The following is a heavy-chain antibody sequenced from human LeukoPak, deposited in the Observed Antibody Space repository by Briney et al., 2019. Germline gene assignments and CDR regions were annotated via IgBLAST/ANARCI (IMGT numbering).Heavy chain of an antibody. V-gene: IGHV4-4*07. Sequence: SETLSLTSSVPGGSISSHYWSWIWQPAGGRLGWMGRVYTRGNTDYNTSLKSRLIMSVDMSKNQFSLSLSSVTAADTAVYYCARGHQGSTPHDAFDVWGPGTMVTVSS. J-gene: IGHJ3*01. D-gene: IGHD5/OR15-5a*01. CDR1: GGSISSHY. CDR2: VYTRGNT. CDR3: ARGHQGSTPHDAFDV.